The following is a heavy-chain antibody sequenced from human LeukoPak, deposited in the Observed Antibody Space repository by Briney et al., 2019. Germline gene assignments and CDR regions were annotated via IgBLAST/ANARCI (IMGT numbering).Heavy chain of an antibody. Sequence: GGSLRLSCAASGFTLSSYGMSWVRQAPGKGLEWVSSITGSSGYTYYADSVRGRFAISRDNSKNTVFLQMNSLRAEDTAVYYCAKTYYFDSSGYWSAYYFDKWGQGTHVTVSS. CDR1: GFTLSSYG. V-gene: IGHV3-23*01. CDR3: AKTYYFDSSGYWSAYYFDK. J-gene: IGHJ4*02. CDR2: ITGSSGYT. D-gene: IGHD3-22*01.